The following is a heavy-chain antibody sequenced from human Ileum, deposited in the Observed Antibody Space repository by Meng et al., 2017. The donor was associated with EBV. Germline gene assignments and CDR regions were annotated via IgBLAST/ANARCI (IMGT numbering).Heavy chain of an antibody. CDR1: GGSVRSGCNY. CDR3: ARDGYSSGSD. Sequence: QVQPAVSGPGLVKPSEPPFPSVSVSGGSVRSGCNYWSWIRQPPGKGLEWIGYIYNSGSTNYNPSLKSRVTISVDTSKNQFSLKLSSVTAADTAVYYCARDGYSSGSDWGQGTLVTVSS. D-gene: IGHD6-19*01. CDR2: IYNSGST. J-gene: IGHJ4*02. V-gene: IGHV4-61*01.